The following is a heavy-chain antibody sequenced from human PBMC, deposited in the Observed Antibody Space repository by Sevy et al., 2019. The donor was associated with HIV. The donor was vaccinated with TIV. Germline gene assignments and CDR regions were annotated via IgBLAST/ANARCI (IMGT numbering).Heavy chain of an antibody. CDR1: GFTFSSYD. V-gene: IGHV3-21*01. J-gene: IGHJ4*02. D-gene: IGHD3-9*01. CDR2: ISSSSYI. CDR3: VREYYDILTGYSPGFDY. Sequence: GGSLRLSCAASGFTFSSYDMNWVRQAPGKGLEWVSSISSSSYIYYADSMEGRFTISRDNAKNSLYLQMNSLRAEDTAVYYCVREYYDILTGYSPGFDYWGQGTLVTVSS.